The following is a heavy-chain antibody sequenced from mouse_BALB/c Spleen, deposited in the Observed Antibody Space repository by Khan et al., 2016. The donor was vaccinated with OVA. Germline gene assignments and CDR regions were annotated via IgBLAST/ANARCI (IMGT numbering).Heavy chain of an antibody. V-gene: IGHV14-3*02. D-gene: IGHD2-1*01. J-gene: IGHJ4*01. CDR2: IDPANGNT. CDR3: ARNGNYLYAMDY. Sequence: VQLKESGAELVKPGASVKLSCTASGFHIKDTYMHWVKQRPEQGLEWIGRIDPANGNTNYDPKFQGKATITADTSSNTAYLQLSSLTSEDTAVYYCARNGNYLYAMDYWGQGTSVTVSS. CDR1: GFHIKDTY.